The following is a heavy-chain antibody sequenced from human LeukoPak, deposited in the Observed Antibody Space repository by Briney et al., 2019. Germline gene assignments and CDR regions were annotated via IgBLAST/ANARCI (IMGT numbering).Heavy chain of an antibody. V-gene: IGHV7-4-1*02. CDR2: INTNTGNP. CDR1: GYTFTSYA. J-gene: IGHJ2*01. Sequence: GASVKVSCKASGYTFTSYAMNWVRQAPGQGLEWMGWINTNTGNPTYAQGFTGRFVFSLDTSVSTAYLQISSLKAEDTAVYYCARDPSPYCSGGSCYPHLWGRGTLVTVSS. CDR3: ARDPSPYCSGGSCYPHL. D-gene: IGHD2-15*01.